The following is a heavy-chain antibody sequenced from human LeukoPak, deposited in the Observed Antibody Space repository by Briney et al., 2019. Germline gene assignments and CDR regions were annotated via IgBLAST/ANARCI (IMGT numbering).Heavy chain of an antibody. CDR3: ARAGGRDGYNFYYFDY. V-gene: IGHV3-30-3*01. D-gene: IGHD5-24*01. Sequence: GGSLRLSCAASGFTFSSYAMHWVRQAPGEGLEWVAVISYDGSNKYYADSVKGRFTIPRDNSKNTLYLQMNSLRAEDTAVYYCARAGGRDGYNFYYFDYWGQGTLVTVSS. CDR1: GFTFSSYA. CDR2: ISYDGSNK. J-gene: IGHJ4*02.